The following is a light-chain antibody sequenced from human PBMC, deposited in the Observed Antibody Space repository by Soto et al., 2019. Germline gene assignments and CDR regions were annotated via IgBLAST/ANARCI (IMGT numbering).Light chain of an antibody. CDR3: QQSYNTPFT. V-gene: IGKV1-39*01. CDR2: AAS. J-gene: IGKJ3*01. Sequence: DIEMTQSPPSLSASVGDSVTITCRASETTALYLNWYQQKPGKAPKLLIRAASRLETGVPARFSGSGSGTAFTLTITALQPEDVATYYCQQSYNTPFTFGPGTTVDV. CDR1: ETTALY.